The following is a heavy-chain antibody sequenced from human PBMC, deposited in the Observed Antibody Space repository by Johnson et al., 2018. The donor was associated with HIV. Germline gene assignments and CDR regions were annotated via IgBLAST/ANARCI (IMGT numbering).Heavy chain of an antibody. CDR2: ISWNSGSI. Sequence: EVQLVESGGGLVQPGRSLRLSCAASGFTFDDYAMHWVRQAPGKGLEWVSGISWNSGSIGYADSVKGRFTISRDNAKNTLYLQMNSLRAEDTAVYYCAREPGYSSGPDAFYLWGQGTMVTVSS. D-gene: IGHD6-19*01. J-gene: IGHJ3*01. CDR1: GFTFDDYA. V-gene: IGHV3-9*01. CDR3: AREPGYSSGPDAFYL.